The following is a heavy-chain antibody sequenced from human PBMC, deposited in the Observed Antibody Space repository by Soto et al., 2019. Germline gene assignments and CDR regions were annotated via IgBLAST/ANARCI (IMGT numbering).Heavy chain of an antibody. V-gene: IGHV4-39*01. CDR1: GGSISNYNYY. CDR3: ARLIARWFGDLLSSDFDF. CDR2: VYYTGNT. D-gene: IGHD3-10*01. J-gene: IGHJ4*02. Sequence: QVQLQESGPGLVKPSETLSLTCAVSGGSISNYNYYWGWIRQSPGKGLEWIGSVYYTGNTYYNPSLHSRLTISVDTSENQFSLRLTSVTAADTAVYFCARLIARWFGDLLSSDFDFCGQGSLVTVSS.